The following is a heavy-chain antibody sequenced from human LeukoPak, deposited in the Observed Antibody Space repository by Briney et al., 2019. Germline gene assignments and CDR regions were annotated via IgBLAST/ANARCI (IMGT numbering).Heavy chain of an antibody. CDR1: GGSMSSYY. Sequence: SETLSLTCTVSGGSMSSYYRSWIRQPPGKGLEWIGYIYYSGSTNYNPSLKSRLTISVDASKNQFSLKLSSVTATDTAVYYCASRTRVTQCYFDCWGQGTLVTVSS. CDR3: ASRTRVTQCYFDC. V-gene: IGHV4-59*08. J-gene: IGHJ4*02. D-gene: IGHD4-17*01. CDR2: IYYSGST.